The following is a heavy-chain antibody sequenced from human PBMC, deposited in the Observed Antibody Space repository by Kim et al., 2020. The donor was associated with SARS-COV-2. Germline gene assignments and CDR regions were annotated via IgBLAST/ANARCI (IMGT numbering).Heavy chain of an antibody. CDR3: ARLEQLVHYFDY. V-gene: IGHV4-39*01. J-gene: IGHJ4*02. D-gene: IGHD6-13*01. Sequence: SETLSLTCTVSGGSISSSSYYWGWIRQPPWKGLEWIGSIYYSGSTYYNPSLKSRVTISVDTSKNQFSLKLSSVTAADTAVYYCARLEQLVHYFDYWGQGTLVTVSS. CDR1: GGSISSSSYY. CDR2: IYYSGST.